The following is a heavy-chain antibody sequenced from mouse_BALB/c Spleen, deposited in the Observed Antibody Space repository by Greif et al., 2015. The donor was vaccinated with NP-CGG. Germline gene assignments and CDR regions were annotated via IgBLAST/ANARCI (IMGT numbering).Heavy chain of an antibody. J-gene: IGHJ2*01. CDR1: GYTFTSYW. V-gene: IGHV1S81*02. Sequence: VQLQQSGAELVKPGASVKLSCKASGYTFTSYWMHWVKQRPGQGLEWIGEINPSNGRTNYNEKFKSKATLTVDKSSSTAYMQLSSLTSEDSAVYYCAELFFDYWGQGTTLTVSS. CDR3: AELFFDY. CDR2: INPSNGRT.